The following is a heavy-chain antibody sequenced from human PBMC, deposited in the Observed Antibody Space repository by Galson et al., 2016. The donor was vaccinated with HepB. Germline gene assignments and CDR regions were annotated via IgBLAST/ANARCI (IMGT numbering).Heavy chain of an antibody. J-gene: IGHJ4*02. Sequence: SLRLSCAASGLSFSSYPVHWVRQAPGKGLEWVAVVSRDASITYYANAMKGRCTISRDNSMNTLYLQMINLRDDDPGVYFCARELTSHFELDYWGQGALVIVSS. CDR2: VSRDASIT. V-gene: IGHV3-30-3*01. CDR3: ARELTSHFELDY. D-gene: IGHD2-2*01. CDR1: GLSFSSYP.